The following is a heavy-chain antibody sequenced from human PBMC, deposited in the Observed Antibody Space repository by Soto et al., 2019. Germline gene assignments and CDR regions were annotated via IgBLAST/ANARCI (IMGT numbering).Heavy chain of an antibody. J-gene: IGHJ4*02. CDR2: ISAYNGNT. CDR3: ARAGQYYDSSGYAN. D-gene: IGHD3-22*01. CDR1: GYSFATSG. V-gene: IGHV1-18*01. Sequence: QVKLVQSGTEVKQPGASMKVSCKASGYSFATSGISWVRQAPGQGLEWMGWISAYNGNTNNDQKRKDRVTITTDTSTSTAYRELRNLRSDDTAVYYCARAGQYYDSSGYANWGQGTLVTVSS.